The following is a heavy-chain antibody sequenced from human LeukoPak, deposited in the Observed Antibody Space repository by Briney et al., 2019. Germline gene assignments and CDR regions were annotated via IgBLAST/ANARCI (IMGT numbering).Heavy chain of an antibody. CDR2: FDPEDGET. D-gene: IGHD1-26*01. CDR1: GYTLTELS. J-gene: IGHJ4*02. V-gene: IGHV1-24*01. CDR3: ARYRRSGSYDYFDY. Sequence: ASVKVSCTVSGYTLTELSMHWVRQAPGKGLEWMGGFDPEDGETIYAQKFQGRVTMTEDTSTDAAYMELSSLRSEDTAVYYCARYRRSGSYDYFDYWGQGTLVTVSS.